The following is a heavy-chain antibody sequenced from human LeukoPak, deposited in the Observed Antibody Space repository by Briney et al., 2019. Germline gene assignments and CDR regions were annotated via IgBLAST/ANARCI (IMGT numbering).Heavy chain of an antibody. CDR1: GFNLRTYW. Sequence: PGGSLRLSCAVTGFNLRTYWIHWVPHSPGRGLKWVPRINGEGRRISYADSVRGRFTMSRDNAKNTAYLQMNSLRAEDTALYYCARDPGYYYGMDVWGQGTTVVVSS. J-gene: IGHJ6*02. CDR3: ARDPGYYYGMDV. V-gene: IGHV3-74*01. CDR2: INGEGRRI.